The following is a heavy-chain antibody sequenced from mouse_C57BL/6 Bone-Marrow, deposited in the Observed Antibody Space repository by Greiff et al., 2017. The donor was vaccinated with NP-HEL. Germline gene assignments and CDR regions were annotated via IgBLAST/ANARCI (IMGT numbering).Heavy chain of an antibody. V-gene: IGHV1-50*01. CDR2: IDPSDSYT. Sequence: VKLQQPGAELVKPGASVKLSCKASGYTFTSYWMQWVKQRPGQGLEWIGEIDPSDSYTNYNQKFKGKATLTVDTSSSTAYMQLSSLTSEDSAVYYCAREGITTVVARDYWGQGTTLTVSS. J-gene: IGHJ2*01. CDR1: GYTFTSYW. D-gene: IGHD1-1*01. CDR3: AREGITTVVARDY.